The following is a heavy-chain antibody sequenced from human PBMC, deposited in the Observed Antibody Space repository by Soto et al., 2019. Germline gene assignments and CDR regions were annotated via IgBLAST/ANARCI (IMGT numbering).Heavy chain of an antibody. J-gene: IGHJ4*02. V-gene: IGHV1-69*01. D-gene: IGHD6-13*01. CDR3: GTGSSSTKVES. CDR1: GGTLSRSA. CDR2: IIPIFGPA. Sequence: QVQLVQSGAEVKKPGSSVKVSCKASGGTLSRSAISWVRQAPGQGLEWMGGIIPIFGPAIYAQKFRGRVSIIADESTRTAYMEIISLRSEDTAVYYCGTGSSSTKVESWGQGTLVTVSS.